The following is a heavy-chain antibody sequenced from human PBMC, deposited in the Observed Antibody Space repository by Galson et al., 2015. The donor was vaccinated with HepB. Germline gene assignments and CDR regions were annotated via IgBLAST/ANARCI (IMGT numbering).Heavy chain of an antibody. J-gene: IGHJ3*02. D-gene: IGHD1-14*01. CDR3: ARYGVTGNALDI. CDR2: ISGSGGST. CDR1: GFTFSSYA. V-gene: IGHV3-23*01. Sequence: SLRLSCAASGFTFSSYAMSWVRQAPGKGLEWVSAISGSGGSTYYADSVKGRFTISRDNSKYTLFLQMNNLRAEDTAVYYCARYGVTGNALDIWGQGTMVTVSS.